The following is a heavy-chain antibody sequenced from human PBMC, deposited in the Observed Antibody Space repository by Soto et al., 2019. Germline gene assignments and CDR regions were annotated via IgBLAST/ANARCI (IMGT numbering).Heavy chain of an antibody. V-gene: IGHV4-31*03. CDR2: IYYSGST. Sequence: QVQLQESGPGLVKPSQTLSLTCTVSGGSISSGGSYWSWIRQHPGKGLEWIGYIYYSGSTYYHPSLKSRVTISVDTSKNQFSLKLSSVTAADTAVYYCARADAYCRGGSCYFYWCQGALVTVS. CDR3: ARADAYCRGGSCYFY. D-gene: IGHD2-15*01. CDR1: GGSISSGGSY. J-gene: IGHJ4*02.